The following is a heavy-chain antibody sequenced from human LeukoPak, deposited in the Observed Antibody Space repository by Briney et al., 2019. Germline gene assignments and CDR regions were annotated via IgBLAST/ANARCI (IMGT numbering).Heavy chain of an antibody. V-gene: IGHV1-46*01. CDR1: GYTFTNYY. CDR3: ARGVPATKFDP. J-gene: IGHJ5*02. D-gene: IGHD2-2*01. CDR2: INPSGGST. Sequence: GASVKVSCKASGYTFTNYYMHWVRQAPGQGLELTGVINPSGGSTSYAQKFQGRVTMTRDTSTSTVYMELSSLRSDDTAVYYCARGVPATKFDPWGQGTLVTVSS.